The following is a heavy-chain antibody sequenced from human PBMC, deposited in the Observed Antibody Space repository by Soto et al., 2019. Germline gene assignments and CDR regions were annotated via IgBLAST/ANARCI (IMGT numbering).Heavy chain of an antibody. CDR3: ASHYDMWSGYLSPVDY. J-gene: IGHJ4*02. CDR1: GYTFSDYY. D-gene: IGHD3-3*01. CDR2: IDTSGTKI. Sequence: GGSLRLSCAASGYTFSDYYMSWIRQAPGKGLEWISYIDTSGTKIYYADSVKGRFTITRDNAKNSLYLEMNSLRDEDTAFYYFASHYDMWSGYLSPVDYWGQGTLVTFSS. V-gene: IGHV3-11*01.